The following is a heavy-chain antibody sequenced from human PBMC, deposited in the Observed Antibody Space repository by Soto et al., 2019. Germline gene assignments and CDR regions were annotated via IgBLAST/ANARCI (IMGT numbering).Heavy chain of an antibody. J-gene: IGHJ6*02. CDR2: TYYRSKWYN. V-gene: IGHV6-1*01. CDR3: ARASEYYDFWSGPYPPYGMDV. D-gene: IGHD3-3*01. CDR1: GDSVSSNSAA. Sequence: SQTLSLTCAISGDSVSSNSAAWNWIRQSPSRGLEWLGRTYYRSKWYNDYAVSVKSRITINPDTSKNQFSLQLNSVTPEDTAVYYCARASEYYDFWSGPYPPYGMDVWGQGTTVTVS.